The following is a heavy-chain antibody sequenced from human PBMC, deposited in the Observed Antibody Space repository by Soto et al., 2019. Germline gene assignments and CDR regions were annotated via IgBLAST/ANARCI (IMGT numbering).Heavy chain of an antibody. J-gene: IGHJ6*04. V-gene: IGHV3-23*01. CDR1: GFTFSSYA. CDR3: AKDEGVVPAAPLGWGV. D-gene: IGHD2-2*01. CDR2: ISGSGGST. Sequence: GGSLRLSCAASGFTFSSYAMSWVRQAPGKGLEWVSAISGSGGSTYYADSVKGRFTISRDNSKNTLYLQMNSLRAEDTAVYYCAKDEGVVPAAPLGWGVWGKGTTVTVSS.